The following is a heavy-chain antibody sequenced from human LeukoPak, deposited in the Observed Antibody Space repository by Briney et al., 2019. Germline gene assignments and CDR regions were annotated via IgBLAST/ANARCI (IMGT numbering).Heavy chain of an antibody. CDR3: AREDTGDFDY. D-gene: IGHD7-27*01. J-gene: IGHJ4*02. Sequence: GGSLRLSCAASGFTFSTYGMHWVRQAPGKGLEWVTFIRYDGSNKYYADSVKGRFTISRDNSKNTLYLQMNSLRAEDTAVYYCAREDTGDFDYWGQGTLVTVSA. CDR1: GFTFSTYG. CDR2: IRYDGSNK. V-gene: IGHV3-30*02.